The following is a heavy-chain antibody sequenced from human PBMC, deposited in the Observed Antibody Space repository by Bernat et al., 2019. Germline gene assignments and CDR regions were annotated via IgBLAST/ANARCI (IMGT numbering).Heavy chain of an antibody. CDR3: ARGKVLFGYASFDY. D-gene: IGHD2-2*03. CDR1: GGSFSGYY. CDR2: VIHSGNT. V-gene: IGHV4-34*01. Sequence: QVQLQQWGAGLLKPSETLSLTCTVFGGSFSGYYWTWIRQPPGRGLEWLGEVIHSGNTNYSPSLEGRITLSVDSSKKQFSLRLSSVTAADTALYFCARGKVLFGYASFDYWGRGTLVTVSS. J-gene: IGHJ4*02.